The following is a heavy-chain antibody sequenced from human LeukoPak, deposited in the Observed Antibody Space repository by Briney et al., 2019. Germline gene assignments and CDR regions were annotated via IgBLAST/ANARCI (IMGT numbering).Heavy chain of an antibody. CDR1: GYSSTTYW. J-gene: IGHJ4*02. CDR2: IYPGDSDT. V-gene: IGHV5-51*01. CDR3: ARAVSGSYLTKYLDY. D-gene: IGHD1-26*01. Sequence: GESLKISCKGSGYSSTTYWIGWVRQMPGKGLEWMGIIYPGDSDTRYSPSFQGQVTISADKSISTAYLQWSSLKASDTAMYYCARAVSGSYLTKYLDYWGQGTLVTVSS.